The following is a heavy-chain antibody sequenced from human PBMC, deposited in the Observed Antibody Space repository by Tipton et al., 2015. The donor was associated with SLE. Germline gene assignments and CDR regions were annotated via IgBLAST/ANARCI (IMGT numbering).Heavy chain of an antibody. Sequence: SLRLSCAASGFTFSSYGMHWVRQAPGKGLEWVSYISSSSSTIYYADSVKGRFTISGDNAKNSLYLQMNSLRAEDTAVYYCARSLYGVPYGMDVWGQGTTVTVSS. CDR3: ARSLYGVPYGMDV. D-gene: IGHD2/OR15-2a*01. CDR2: ISSSSSTI. V-gene: IGHV3-48*01. CDR1: GFTFSSYG. J-gene: IGHJ6*02.